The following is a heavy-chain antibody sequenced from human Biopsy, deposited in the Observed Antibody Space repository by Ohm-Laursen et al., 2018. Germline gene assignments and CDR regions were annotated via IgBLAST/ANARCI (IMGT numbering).Heavy chain of an antibody. V-gene: IGHV3-7*01. J-gene: IGHJ3*01. CDR1: GFTFTSYA. CDR3: TRDTTYYAGTTYYDALDV. CDR2: IKRDGSQS. D-gene: IGHD2/OR15-2a*01. Sequence: ETLSLTCAASGFTFTSYAMHWVRQAPGKGLEWVANIKRDGSQSNHADSVKGRFTISRDNAKNSLYLQMNSLRAEDTAVYYCTRDTTYYAGTTYYDALDVWGQGTTVTVSS.